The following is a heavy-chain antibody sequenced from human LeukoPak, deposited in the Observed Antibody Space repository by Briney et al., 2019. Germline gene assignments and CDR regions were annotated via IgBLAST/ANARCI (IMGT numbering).Heavy chain of an antibody. D-gene: IGHD6-6*01. J-gene: IGHJ5*02. CDR3: ARDLAARLGGFGP. CDR1: GFTFSSYA. Sequence: GGSLRLSCAASGFTFSSYAMSWVRQAPGKGLEWVSAISGSGGSTYYADSVKGRFTISRDNSKNTLYLQTNSLRAEDTAVYYCARDLAARLGGFGPWGQGTLVTVSS. CDR2: ISGSGGST. V-gene: IGHV3-23*01.